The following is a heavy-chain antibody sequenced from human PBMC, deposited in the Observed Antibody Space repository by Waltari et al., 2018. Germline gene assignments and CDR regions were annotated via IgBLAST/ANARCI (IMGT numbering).Heavy chain of an antibody. D-gene: IGHD3-10*01. Sequence: QVQLQESGPGLVKPPQTLSLTCTVSGGSISSGSYYWSWIRQPAGKGLEWIGRIYTSGSNNYNPSLKSRVTISVDTSKNQFSLKRSSVTAADTAVYYCARTGVYYYGSGSYPGGMDVWGQGTTVTVSS. CDR3: ARTGVYYYGSGSYPGGMDV. CDR1: GGSISSGSYY. V-gene: IGHV4-61*02. J-gene: IGHJ6*02. CDR2: IYTSGSN.